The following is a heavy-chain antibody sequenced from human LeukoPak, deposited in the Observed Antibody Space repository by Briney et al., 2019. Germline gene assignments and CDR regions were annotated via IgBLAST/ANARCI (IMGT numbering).Heavy chain of an antibody. CDR2: INHGGDT. J-gene: IGHJ4*02. Sequence: EASETLSLTCAVYGGSFSDYDWTWIRQPPGKGLEWIGEINHGGDTKYNPSLKSRVTISLDTSKNQFSLKLSSVTAADTAVYYCARTIAVAGPDYWGQGTLVTVSS. V-gene: IGHV4-34*01. CDR1: GGSFSDYD. D-gene: IGHD6-19*01. CDR3: ARTIAVAGPDY.